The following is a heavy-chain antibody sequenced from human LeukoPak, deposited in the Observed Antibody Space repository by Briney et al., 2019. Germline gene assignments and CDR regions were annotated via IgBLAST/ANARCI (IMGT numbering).Heavy chain of an antibody. Sequence: PGGSLRLSCEASGFTFSSYAMSWVRQAPRKGLEWVSGISGSGDSTYYADSVKGRFTISRDNSKNTLYLQMNSLRAEDTAVYSCAKDRDTSTWLKVFDYWGQGTLVTVSS. CDR1: GFTFSSYA. V-gene: IGHV3-23*01. J-gene: IGHJ4*02. CDR2: ISGSGDST. D-gene: IGHD2-2*01. CDR3: AKDRDTSTWLKVFDY.